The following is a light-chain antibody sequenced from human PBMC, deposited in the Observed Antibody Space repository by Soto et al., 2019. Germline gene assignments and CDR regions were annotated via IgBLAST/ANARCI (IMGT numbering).Light chain of an antibody. CDR3: QQYNNGPPWT. V-gene: IGKV3-15*01. CDR2: GAS. CDR1: QSVSSN. J-gene: IGKJ1*01. Sequence: EIVMTQSPATLSVSPGERATLSCRASQSVSSNLAWYQQKPGQAPRLLIYGASTRATGIPARFSGSGSGTEFTLTISSLQSEDFAVYYCQQYNNGPPWTFSQGTKVEIK.